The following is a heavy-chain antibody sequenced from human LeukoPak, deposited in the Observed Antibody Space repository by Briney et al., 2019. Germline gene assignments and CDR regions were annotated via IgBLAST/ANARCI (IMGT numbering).Heavy chain of an antibody. Sequence: ASVKVSCKASGYTFTGYYMHWVRQAPGQGLEWMGRINPNSGGTNYAQKFQGRVTMTRDTSSSTAYMELRRLRSDDTAVYYCARGGESDFWSGQNYYYYYYMDVWGKGTTVTVSS. J-gene: IGHJ6*03. CDR3: ARGGESDFWSGQNYYYYYYMDV. D-gene: IGHD3-3*01. CDR1: GYTFTGYY. CDR2: INPNSGGT. V-gene: IGHV1-2*06.